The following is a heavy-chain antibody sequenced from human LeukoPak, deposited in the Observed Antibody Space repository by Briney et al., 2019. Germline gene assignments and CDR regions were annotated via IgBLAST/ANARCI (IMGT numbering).Heavy chain of an antibody. CDR1: GFTFSDYY. D-gene: IGHD1-1*01. V-gene: IGHV3-11*01. CDR3: AKDSLTTGTTYFDY. CDR2: ISSSGSTI. J-gene: IGHJ4*02. Sequence: PGGSLRLSCAASGFTFSDYYMSWIRQAPGKGLEWVSYISSSGSTIYYADSVKGRFTISRDNAKNSLYLQMNSLRAEDTALYYCAKDSLTTGTTYFDYWGQGTLVTVSS.